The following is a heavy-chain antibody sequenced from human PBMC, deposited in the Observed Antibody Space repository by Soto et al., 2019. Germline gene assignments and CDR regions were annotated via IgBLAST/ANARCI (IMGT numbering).Heavy chain of an antibody. V-gene: IGHV3-23*01. D-gene: IGHD2-2*02. CDR3: AKDSPSYTTSPFYFDS. CDR1: GFDFNKYA. J-gene: IGHJ4*02. CDR2: ITSNGDST. Sequence: GGSLRLSCAAFGFDFNKYAMTWVRQAPGKGLQWVSSITSNGDSTYYADSVEGRLTTSRDNSKNTLYLQMNSLRADDTAVFYCAKDSPSYTTSPFYFDSWGQGTLVTVSS.